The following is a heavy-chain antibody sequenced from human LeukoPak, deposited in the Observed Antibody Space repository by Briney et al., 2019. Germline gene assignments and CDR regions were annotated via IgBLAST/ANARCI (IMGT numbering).Heavy chain of an antibody. CDR2: INPNSGGT. CDR1: GYSFTGYY. J-gene: IGHJ4*02. CDR3: ARDDSSGFQFDY. Sequence: ASVKVSCKASGYSFTGYYMHWVRQAPVQGLEWMGWINPNSGGTNYAQKFQGRVTMTRDTSISTAYMELSRLRSDDTAVYYCARDDSSGFQFDYWGQGTLVTVSS. V-gene: IGHV1-2*02. D-gene: IGHD3-22*01.